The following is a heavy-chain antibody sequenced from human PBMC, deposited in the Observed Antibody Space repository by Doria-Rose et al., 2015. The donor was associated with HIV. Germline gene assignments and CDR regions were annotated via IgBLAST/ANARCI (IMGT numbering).Heavy chain of an antibody. J-gene: IGHJ4*02. V-gene: IGHV4-31*03. CDR1: GASVSSRGYY. CDR3: ARMGSYRELDY. Sequence: VQLVESGPGLVKPSETLSLTCSVSGASVSSRGYYWNWIRQVPGKGLESLGYTYYTGTSDYSPSLKSRLNMAVDTSKNQFSLKLSFVTVADTAVYYCARMGSYRELDYWGQGARVIGSA. CDR2: TYYTGTS. D-gene: IGHD3-3*01.